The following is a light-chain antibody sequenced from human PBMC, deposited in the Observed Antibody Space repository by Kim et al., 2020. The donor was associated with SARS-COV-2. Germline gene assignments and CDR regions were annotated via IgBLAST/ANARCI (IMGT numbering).Light chain of an antibody. J-gene: IGKJ1*01. CDR2: DAS. CDR1: ESISNW. CDR3: HQYNRYPWM. V-gene: IGKV1-5*01. Sequence: DIQMTQSPSTLSASVGDRVTITCRASESISNWVAWYQQKPGKVPELVIFDASSLKSGVPSRFSGSGSGTEFTLTISSLQPDDFATYYCHQYNRYPWMFGQGTQVDIK.